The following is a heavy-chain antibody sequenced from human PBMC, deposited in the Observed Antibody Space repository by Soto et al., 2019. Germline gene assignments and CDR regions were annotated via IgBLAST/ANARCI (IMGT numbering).Heavy chain of an antibody. V-gene: IGHV1-18*01. CDR1: GDTFTSYV. J-gene: IGHJ3*02. CDR2: ISAYNGNT. Sequence: ASVKVSCKASGDTFTSYVISWVRQAPGQGLEWMGWISAYNGNTNYAQKPQGRVTMTTDTSTSTAYMELRSLRSDDTAVYYCARVVPYYDTLTGPHDAFDIWGQGTMVTVSS. D-gene: IGHD3-9*01. CDR3: ARVVPYYDTLTGPHDAFDI.